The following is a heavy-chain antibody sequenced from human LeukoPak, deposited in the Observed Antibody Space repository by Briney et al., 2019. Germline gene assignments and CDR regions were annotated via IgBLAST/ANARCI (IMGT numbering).Heavy chain of an antibody. CDR3: ARAIVVVPAATQNWFDP. CDR2: ISYDGSNK. CDR1: GFTFSSYA. J-gene: IGHJ5*02. Sequence: GGSLRLSCAASGFTFSSYAMHWVRQAPGKGLEWVAVISYDGSNKYYADSVKGRFTISRDNSKNTLYLQMNSLRAEDTAVYYCARAIVVVPAATQNWFDPWGQGTLVTVSS. V-gene: IGHV3-30-3*01. D-gene: IGHD2-2*01.